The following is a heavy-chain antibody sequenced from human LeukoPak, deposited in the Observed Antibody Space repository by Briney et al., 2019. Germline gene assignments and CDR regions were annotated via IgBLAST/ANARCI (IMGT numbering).Heavy chain of an antibody. D-gene: IGHD3-22*01. V-gene: IGHV1-46*01. CDR3: ARDKTTYYYDSSGYSNSMDV. Sequence: EASVNVSCKASGYTFTIDYMHWVRQAPGQGVEWMGIINTSGGRTSYAQKLQGRVTINRDTSTSTVYMELSRLRSGETAVYYCARDKTTYYYDSSGYSNSMDVWGQGTTVTVSS. J-gene: IGHJ6*02. CDR2: INTSGGRT. CDR1: GYTFTIDY.